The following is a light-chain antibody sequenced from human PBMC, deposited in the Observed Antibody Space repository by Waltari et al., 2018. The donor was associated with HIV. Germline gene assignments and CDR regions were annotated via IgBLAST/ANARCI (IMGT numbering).Light chain of an antibody. CDR3: LQHHDYPPLT. J-gene: IGKJ4*02. CDR2: AAS. CDR1: QDIRDE. Sequence: DIQMTQSPSSLSASVGDRVTIPCRASQDIRDELGWYQQKSGNAPKRLIYAASSLQSGVPSRFSGSGSGTEFTLTISGLQPEDCGTDYGLQHHDYPPLTFGGGTKVEIK. V-gene: IGKV1-17*01.